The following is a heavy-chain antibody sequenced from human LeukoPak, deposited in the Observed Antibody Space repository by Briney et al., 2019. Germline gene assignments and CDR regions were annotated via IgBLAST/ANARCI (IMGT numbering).Heavy chain of an antibody. V-gene: IGHV3-23*01. D-gene: IGHD6-19*01. CDR1: GFSFSSYA. CDR2: ISGSGDNT. CDR3: AKRSGYTTGWFFDF. J-gene: IGHJ4*02. Sequence: GGSLKLSCAASGFSFSSYAMSWVRQAPGKGLEWVSSISGSGDNTYYAESVKGRFTISRDNSKNTLFLQMNSLRAEDTAVFYRAKRSGYTTGWFFDFWGQGTLVTVSS.